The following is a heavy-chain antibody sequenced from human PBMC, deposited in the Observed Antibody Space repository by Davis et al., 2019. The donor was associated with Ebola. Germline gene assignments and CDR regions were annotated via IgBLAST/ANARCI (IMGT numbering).Heavy chain of an antibody. V-gene: IGHV1-18*01. CDR2: ISGYNGNT. CDR3: ARTIAAAGGWFDP. J-gene: IGHJ5*02. D-gene: IGHD6-13*01. Sequence: ASVKVSCRASGYTFTSYGISWVRQGPGQGLEWMGWISGYNGNTNYAQKLQGRVTMTTDTSTSTAYMELRSLRSDDTAVYYCARTIAAAGGWFDPWGQGTLVTVSS. CDR1: GYTFTSYG.